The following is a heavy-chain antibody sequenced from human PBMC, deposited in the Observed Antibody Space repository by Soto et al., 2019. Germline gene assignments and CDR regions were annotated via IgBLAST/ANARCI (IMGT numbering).Heavy chain of an antibody. V-gene: IGHV4-30-4*01. Sequence: QVQLQESGPGLVKPSQTLSLTCTVSGGSISSGDYYWSWIRQPPGKGLEWIGYIYYSGSTYYNPSLTRRXTXSXXTSKTPFPLKLSSVTAADTAVYYCARAQGSGFLVSWGQGTLVTVSS. D-gene: IGHD3-10*01. CDR3: ARAQGSGFLVS. CDR2: IYYSGST. J-gene: IGHJ4*02. CDR1: GGSISSGDYY.